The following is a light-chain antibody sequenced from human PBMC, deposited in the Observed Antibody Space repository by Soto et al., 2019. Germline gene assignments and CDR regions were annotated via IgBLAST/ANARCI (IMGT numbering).Light chain of an antibody. J-gene: IGKJ1*01. CDR3: QQYENWPLT. V-gene: IGKV3-15*01. Sequence: KVMTQCPATPSVSPGERATPSCRASQSVSTNLAWYQQTPGQPPRLLIYGASTRATDIPARFSGSGSGTDFTLTISSLQSEDFAVYYCQQYENWPLTFGQGTKVDIK. CDR2: GAS. CDR1: QSVSTN.